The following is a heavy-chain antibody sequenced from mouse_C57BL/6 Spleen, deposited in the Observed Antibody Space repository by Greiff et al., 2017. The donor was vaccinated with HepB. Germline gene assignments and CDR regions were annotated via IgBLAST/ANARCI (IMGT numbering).Heavy chain of an antibody. J-gene: IGHJ4*01. CDR2: IYPGDGDT. Sequence: VQLQQSGAELVKPGASVKISCKASGYAFSSYWMNWVKQRPGKGLEWIGQIYPGDGDTNYNGKFKGKATLTADKSSSTAYMQLSSLTSEDSAVYFCARSGVLPSYYAMDYWGQGTSVTVSS. CDR1: GYAFSSYW. CDR3: ARSGVLPSYYAMDY. D-gene: IGHD2-12*01. V-gene: IGHV1-80*01.